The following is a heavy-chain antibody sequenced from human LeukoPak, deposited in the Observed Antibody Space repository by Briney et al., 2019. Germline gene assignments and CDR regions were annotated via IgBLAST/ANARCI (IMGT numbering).Heavy chain of an antibody. Sequence: GGSLRLSCAASGFTFSTYWMSWVRQAPGKGLEWVANINRDGSEKYYGDSVKGRFTISRDNAENSLFLQMNSLRAEDTAVYYCATWGYRGRTDYWGQGTLVTVSS. J-gene: IGHJ4*02. CDR2: INRDGSEK. D-gene: IGHD5-18*01. CDR3: ATWGYRGRTDY. V-gene: IGHV3-7*03. CDR1: GFTFSTYW.